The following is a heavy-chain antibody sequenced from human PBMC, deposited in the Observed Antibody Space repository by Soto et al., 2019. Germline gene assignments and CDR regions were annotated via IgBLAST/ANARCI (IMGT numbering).Heavy chain of an antibody. CDR3: ARHGGQWPIDY. D-gene: IGHD6-19*01. V-gene: IGHV4-39*01. CDR2: IYYSGST. J-gene: IGHJ4*02. CDR1: GGSISSSSYY. Sequence: QLQLQESGPGLVKPSETLSLTCTVSGGSISSSSYYWGWIRQPPGKGLEWIGSIYYSGSTYYNPSLKSRVTISVDTSKNQFSLKLSSVTAADTAVYYCARHGGQWPIDYWGQGTLVTVSS.